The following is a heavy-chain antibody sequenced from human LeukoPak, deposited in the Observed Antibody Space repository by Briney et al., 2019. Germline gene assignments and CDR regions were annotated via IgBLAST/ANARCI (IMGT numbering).Heavy chain of an antibody. CDR2: IYRGGTT. CDR1: GFIVSNHY. Sequence: PGGSLRLSCAASGFIVSNHYMNWVRQAPGKGLEWVSVIYRGGTTYYTDSVKGRFTISRDNSENTLYLQMNRLRAEDTAVYFCARNDGSGPYYYYGMDVWGQGTTVTVSS. J-gene: IGHJ6*02. V-gene: IGHV3-53*01. CDR3: ARNDGSGPYYYYGMDV. D-gene: IGHD3-10*01.